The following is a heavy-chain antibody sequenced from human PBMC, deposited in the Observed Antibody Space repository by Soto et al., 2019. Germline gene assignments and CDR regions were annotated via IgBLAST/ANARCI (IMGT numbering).Heavy chain of an antibody. CDR3: ARSSGYYVTIDY. J-gene: IGHJ4*02. Sequence: QVRLVQSGAEVKKPGSSVKVSCKASGGTFSTYAISWVRLAPGQGLEWMGGISPIFGTANYAQKFQGRVTITANESTSTAYMELSSLRSEDTAVYYCARSSGYYVTIDYWGQGTLVTVSS. V-gene: IGHV1-69*01. CDR2: ISPIFGTA. CDR1: GGTFSTYA. D-gene: IGHD3-22*01.